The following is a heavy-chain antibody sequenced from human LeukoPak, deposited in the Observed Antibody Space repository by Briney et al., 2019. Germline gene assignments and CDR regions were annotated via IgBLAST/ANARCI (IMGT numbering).Heavy chain of an antibody. V-gene: IGHV3-11*01. J-gene: IGHJ6*02. D-gene: IGHD1-7*01. CDR3: ARDIENYAYYYGMDV. CDR2: ISSRGSTI. Sequence: GGSLRLSCAASGFTFSDYYMSWIRQAPGKGLEWVSYISSRGSTIYYADSVKGRFTISRDNAKNSLYLQMNSLRAEDTAVYYCARDIENYAYYYGMDVWGQGTTVTVSS. CDR1: GFTFSDYY.